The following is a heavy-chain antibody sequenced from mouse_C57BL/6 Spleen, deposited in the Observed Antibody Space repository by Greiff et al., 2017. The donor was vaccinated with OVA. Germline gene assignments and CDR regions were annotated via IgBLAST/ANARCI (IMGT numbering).Heavy chain of an antibody. V-gene: IGHV1-61*01. D-gene: IGHD4-1*01. CDR3: ARRDWASFDY. CDR2: IYPSDSET. J-gene: IGHJ2*01. Sequence: VQLQQPGAELVKPGASVKMSCKASGYTFTSYWITWVKQRPGQGLEWIGNIYPSDSETHYNQKFKDKATLTVDKSSSTAYMQLSSLTSEDSAVYYCARRDWASFDYWGQGTTLTVSS. CDR1: GYTFTSYW.